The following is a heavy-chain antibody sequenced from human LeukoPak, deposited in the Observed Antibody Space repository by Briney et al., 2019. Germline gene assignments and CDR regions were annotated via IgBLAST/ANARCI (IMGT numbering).Heavy chain of an antibody. J-gene: IGHJ4*02. D-gene: IGHD1-26*01. Sequence: TGGSLRLSCAASGFTFSSYAMSWVRQAPGKGLEWVSAISGSGGSTYYADSVKGRFTISRDNSKNTLYLQMNSLRAEDTAVYYCARAVGATRLRFDYWGQGTLVTVSS. V-gene: IGHV3-23*01. CDR3: ARAVGATRLRFDY. CDR1: GFTFSSYA. CDR2: ISGSGGST.